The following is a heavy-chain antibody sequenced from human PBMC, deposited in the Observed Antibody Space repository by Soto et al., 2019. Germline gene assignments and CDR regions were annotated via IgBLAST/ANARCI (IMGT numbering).Heavy chain of an antibody. CDR2: IYYSGST. D-gene: IGHD3-10*01. CDR3: ARLDYYGSGSYSSFDY. J-gene: IGHJ4*02. Sequence: QVQLQESGPGLVKPSQTLSLTCTVSGGSISSGDYYWSWIRQPPGKGLEWIGYIYYSGSTYYNPSLKSRVTISVDTSKNQFSLKLSSVTAADTAVYYCARLDYYGSGSYSSFDYWGQGTLVTVSS. CDR1: GGSISSGDYY. V-gene: IGHV4-30-4*01.